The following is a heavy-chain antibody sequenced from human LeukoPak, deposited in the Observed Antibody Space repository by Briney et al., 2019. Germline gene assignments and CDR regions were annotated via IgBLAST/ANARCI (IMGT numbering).Heavy chain of an antibody. CDR3: ARSDEYASEYYLDY. V-gene: IGHV1-2*02. D-gene: IGHD2-2*01. CDR1: GYTFTAYY. J-gene: IGHJ4*02. Sequence: GAPVKVSCKASGYTFTAYYLHMVRQAPGQGLEWMGWINPNSGGTKYAQNFQGRVTMTRDTSITAAYMEVSGLTFDDTAVYYCARSDEYASEYYLDYWGQGTLVTVSS. CDR2: INPNSGGT.